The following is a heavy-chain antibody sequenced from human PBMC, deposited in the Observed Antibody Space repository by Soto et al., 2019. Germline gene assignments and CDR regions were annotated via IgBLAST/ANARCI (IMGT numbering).Heavy chain of an antibody. CDR2: ISYDGSNK. J-gene: IGHJ4*02. CDR1: GFTFSSYA. D-gene: IGHD3-3*01. CDR3: ARGKTYDFWSGYLGHNDY. V-gene: IGHV3-30-3*01. Sequence: PGGSLRLSCAASGFTFSSYAMHWVRQAPGKGLEWVAVISYDGSNKYYADSVKGRFTISRDNSKSTLYLQMNSLRAEDTAVYYCARGKTYDFWSGYLGHNDYWGQGTLVTAPQ.